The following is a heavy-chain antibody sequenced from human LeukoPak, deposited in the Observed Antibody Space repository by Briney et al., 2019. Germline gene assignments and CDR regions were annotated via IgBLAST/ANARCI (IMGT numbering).Heavy chain of an antibody. D-gene: IGHD3-22*01. V-gene: IGHV4-39*01. CDR2: IYYSGRT. CDR3: ARRRYYDGSGYLD. J-gene: IGHJ1*01. CDR1: SDSISRSDSY. Sequence: PSETLSLTCSVSSDSISRSDSYWDWIRQPPGKGLEWIGTIYYSGRTYYSPSLKSRVTMSVDTSNNQFSLNLRSVTAADTAVYYCARRRYYDGSGYLDWGQGTLLSVSS.